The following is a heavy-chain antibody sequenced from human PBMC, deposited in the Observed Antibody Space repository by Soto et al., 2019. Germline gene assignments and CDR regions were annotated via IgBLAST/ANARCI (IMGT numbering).Heavy chain of an antibody. Sequence: GGSLRLSCAASGFTFSSYAMSWVRQAPGKGLEWVSGSSGGGFAISTDYADSVKGRFTISRGNSKNTLYLQMNSLRAEDTAVYYCAKGMADFYDSSGYLEYWGQGTQVTVSS. CDR3: AKGMADFYDSSGYLEY. CDR1: GFTFSSYA. V-gene: IGHV3-23*01. D-gene: IGHD3-22*01. CDR2: SSGGGFAIST. J-gene: IGHJ4*02.